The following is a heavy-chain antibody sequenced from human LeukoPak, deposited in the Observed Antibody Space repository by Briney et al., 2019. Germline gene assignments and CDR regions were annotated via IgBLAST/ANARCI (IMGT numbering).Heavy chain of an antibody. J-gene: IGHJ6*02. CDR2: ISAYNGNT. CDR1: GYTFTSYG. Sequence: PMASVKVSCKASGYTFTSYGISWVRQAPGQGLEWMGWISAYNGNTNYAQKLQGRVTMTTDTSTSTAYMELRSLRSDDTAVYYCARDGLVMGGGYDPYYYGMDVWGQGTTVTVSS. V-gene: IGHV1-18*01. CDR3: ARDGLVMGGGYDPYYYGMDV. D-gene: IGHD3-22*01.